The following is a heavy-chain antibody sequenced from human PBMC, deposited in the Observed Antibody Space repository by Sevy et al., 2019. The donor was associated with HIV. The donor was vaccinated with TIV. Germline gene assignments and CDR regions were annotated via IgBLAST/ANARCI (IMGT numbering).Heavy chain of an antibody. CDR3: ARGGYYYDNAAYYALDS. V-gene: IGHV3-33*01. J-gene: IGHJ4*02. CDR1: GFTFSNYA. Sequence: GGSLRLSCAATGFTFSNYAMHWVRQAPGKGMEWVAIIWSDGAYQYHGNSVKGRFTISRDNSKNTLYLQMNNVRVEDTAVYYCARGGYYYDNAAYYALDSWGQGTLVTISS. CDR2: IWSDGAYQ. D-gene: IGHD3-22*01.